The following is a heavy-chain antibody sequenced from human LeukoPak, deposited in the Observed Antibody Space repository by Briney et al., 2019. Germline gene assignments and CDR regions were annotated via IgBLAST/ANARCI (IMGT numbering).Heavy chain of an antibody. V-gene: IGHV3-15*01. CDR2: IRSKTDGGTA. CDR1: GFTFTNAW. CDR3: TTGSGNYGLDN. D-gene: IGHD1-26*01. J-gene: IGHJ4*02. Sequence: GGSLRLSCAASGFTFTNAWMTWVRQAPGRGLEWVGRIRSKTDGGTADYAAPVKGRFIIARDESKNTLYLQMNSLKSEDTAVYYCTTGSGNYGLDNWGQGTLVTVSS.